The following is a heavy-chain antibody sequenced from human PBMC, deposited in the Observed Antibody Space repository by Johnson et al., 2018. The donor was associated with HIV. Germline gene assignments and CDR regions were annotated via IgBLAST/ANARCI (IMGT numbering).Heavy chain of an antibody. CDR3: ARSTGAFDI. J-gene: IGHJ3*02. CDR2: ISFDGGIK. CDR1: EFTFSSYA. V-gene: IGHV3-30-3*01. D-gene: IGHD4-17*01. Sequence: QVHLVESGGGVVQPGRSLRLSCAASEFTFSSYAIHWVRQAPGKGLEWVASISFDGGIKNYADSVKGRFTISRDNSKNTLYLQLNSLRLDDTAVYFCARSTGAFDIWGQGTMVTVSS.